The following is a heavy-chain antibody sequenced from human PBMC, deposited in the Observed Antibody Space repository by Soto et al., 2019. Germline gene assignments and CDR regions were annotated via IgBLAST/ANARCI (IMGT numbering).Heavy chain of an antibody. CDR3: ARGRGWYDY. D-gene: IGHD6-19*01. CDR2: IDAGNGKT. J-gene: IGHJ4*02. Sequence: QVQLVQSGAEVKKPGASVKVSCKASGYIFNRYVMHWVRQAPGQRPEWMGWIDAGNGKTKYSEKFQGRVTITRDTSASTAYMELTTLRSEDTAVYYCARGRGWYDYCCQGTQVIVSS. CDR1: GYIFNRYV. V-gene: IGHV1-3*01.